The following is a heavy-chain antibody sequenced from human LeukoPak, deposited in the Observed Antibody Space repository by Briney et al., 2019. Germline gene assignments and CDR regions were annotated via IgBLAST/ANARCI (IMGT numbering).Heavy chain of an antibody. CDR1: GFTFRNYG. CDR2: VWSDGSET. J-gene: IGHJ4*02. Sequence: PGGSLRLSCAASGFTFRNYGMHWVRQAPGKGLEWVALVWSDGSETYYADSVKGRFTISRDNSKNTLYLQMNSLRAEDTAVYYCARDPHSSGWLFDYWGQGTLVTVSS. V-gene: IGHV3-33*01. CDR3: ARDPHSSGWLFDY. D-gene: IGHD6-19*01.